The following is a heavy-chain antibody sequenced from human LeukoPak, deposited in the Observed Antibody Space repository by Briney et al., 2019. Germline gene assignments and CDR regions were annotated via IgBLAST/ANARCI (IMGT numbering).Heavy chain of an antibody. CDR1: GGTFSSYA. CDR2: IIPIFGTA. D-gene: IGHD3-3*01. V-gene: IGHV1-69*05. J-gene: IGHJ5*02. CDR3: ASSTYYDFWSGLNWFDP. Sequence: GSSVKVSCKASGGTFSSYAISWVRQAPGQGLEWMGRIIPIFGTANYAQKFQGRVTITTDESTSTAYMELSSLRSEDTAVYYCASSTYYDFWSGLNWFDPWGQGTLVTVSS.